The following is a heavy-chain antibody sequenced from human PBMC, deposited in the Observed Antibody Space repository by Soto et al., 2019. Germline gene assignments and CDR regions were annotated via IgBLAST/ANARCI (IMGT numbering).Heavy chain of an antibody. D-gene: IGHD4-17*01. CDR3: AHRPSPTSGDYAHFDY. CDR2: IYWDDDK. J-gene: IGHJ4*02. Sequence: QITLKESGPTLVKPTQTLTLTCTFSGFSLSTSGVGVGWIRQPPGKALEWLALIYWDDDKRYSPSLKSRLTITKDTSKTQVVLTMTNMDPVDTAKYYCAHRPSPTSGDYAHFDYWGQGILVTVSS. CDR1: GFSLSTSGVG. V-gene: IGHV2-5*02.